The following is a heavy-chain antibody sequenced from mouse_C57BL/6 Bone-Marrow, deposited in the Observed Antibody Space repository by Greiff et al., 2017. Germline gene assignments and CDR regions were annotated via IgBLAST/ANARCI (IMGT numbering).Heavy chain of an antibody. Sequence: QVQLKESGPELVKPGASVKFSCKASGYTFTSYDINWVKQRPGKGLEWIGWINPRDGSTKYNEKFKGKATLTVDTSYSTAYMELHSLTSEDSAVYFCARDYGSSYWYIDVWGRGTTVTVSS. D-gene: IGHD1-1*01. J-gene: IGHJ1*03. CDR3: ARDYGSSYWYIDV. CDR1: GYTFTSYD. CDR2: INPRDGST. V-gene: IGHV1-85*01.